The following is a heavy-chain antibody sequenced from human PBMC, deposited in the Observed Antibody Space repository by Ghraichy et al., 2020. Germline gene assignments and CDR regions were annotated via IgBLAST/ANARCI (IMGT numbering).Heavy chain of an antibody. CDR2: ITDGGTT. CDR1: GFTFRTYA. CDR3: AKFARDWPNEYLQH. Sequence: GGSLRLSCAASGFTFRTYAMSWVRQAPGKGLEWVSAITDGGTTYDAESVKGRFTISRDNSKNTLFLQMNSLRGEDTAVYYCAKFARDWPNEYLQHWGQGALVTVSS. J-gene: IGHJ1*01. D-gene: IGHD3/OR15-3a*01. V-gene: IGHV3-23*01.